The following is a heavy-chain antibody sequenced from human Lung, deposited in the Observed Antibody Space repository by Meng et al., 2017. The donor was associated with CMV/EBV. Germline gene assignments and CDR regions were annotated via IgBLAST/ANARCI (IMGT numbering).Heavy chain of an antibody. V-gene: IGHV4-39*01. Sequence: SXTXSLXCTVSGGSISSSSYYWGWIRQPPGKGLEWIGSIYYSGSTYYNPSLKSRVTISVDTSKNQFSLKLSSVTAADTAVYYCARQGSVYCYDSSGQSPDYXGQGTLVTVSS. CDR2: IYYSGST. D-gene: IGHD3-22*01. J-gene: IGHJ4*02. CDR3: ARQGSVYCYDSSGQSPDY. CDR1: GGSISSSSYY.